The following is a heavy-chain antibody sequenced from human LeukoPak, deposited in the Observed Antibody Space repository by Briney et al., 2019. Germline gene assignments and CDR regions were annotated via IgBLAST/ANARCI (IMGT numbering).Heavy chain of an antibody. CDR1: GGSISSYY. CDR3: ARGRGWLRPFFDI. J-gene: IGHJ3*02. V-gene: IGHV4-59*01. Sequence: SETLSLTCTVSGGSISSYYWGWIRQPPGKGLEWIGYIYYSGSTNYNPSLKSRVTISVDTSKNQFSLKLSSVTAADTAVYYCARGRGWLRPFFDIWGQGTMVTVSS. D-gene: IGHD5-12*01. CDR2: IYYSGST.